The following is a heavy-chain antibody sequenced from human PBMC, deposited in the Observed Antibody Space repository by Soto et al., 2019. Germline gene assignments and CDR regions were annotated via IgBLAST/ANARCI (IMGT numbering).Heavy chain of an antibody. Sequence: SETLSLTCTVSGVSVSTNSYSWGCIRQSPGKGLEWIGTIYSSENTYYNPSLLRRVTISVDTSKNDFSLRLSSVTAADTAVYYCARLNGYCVSTNCHGYYGMDVWGQGTTVTVS. CDR3: ARLNGYCVSTNCHGYYGMDV. V-gene: IGHV4-39*02. J-gene: IGHJ6*02. D-gene: IGHD2-2*03. CDR2: IYSSENT. CDR1: GVSVSTNSYS.